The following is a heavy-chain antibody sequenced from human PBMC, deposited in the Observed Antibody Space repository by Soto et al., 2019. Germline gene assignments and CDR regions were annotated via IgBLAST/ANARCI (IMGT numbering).Heavy chain of an antibody. Sequence: SETLSLTCAVYGGSFSGYYWSWIRQPPGKGLEWIGEINHSGSTNYNPSLKSRVTISVDTSKNQFSLKLSSVTAADTAMYYCASIPATVTTRGDYWGQGTLVTVSS. V-gene: IGHV4-34*01. D-gene: IGHD4-17*01. CDR3: ASIPATVTTRGDY. CDR1: GGSFSGYY. CDR2: INHSGST. J-gene: IGHJ4*02.